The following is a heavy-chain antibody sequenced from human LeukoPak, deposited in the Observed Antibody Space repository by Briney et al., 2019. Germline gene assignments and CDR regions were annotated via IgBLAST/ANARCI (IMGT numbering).Heavy chain of an antibody. Sequence: ASVKVSCKASGYTFTGYYIHWVRQAPGQGLEWMGWINPNNGGTNYAQKFQGRVTMTRDTSIRTAYMELSRLRSDDTAVYYCARTRLQLWLHYFDYWGQGTLVTVSS. V-gene: IGHV1-2*02. CDR1: GYTFTGYY. D-gene: IGHD5-18*01. J-gene: IGHJ4*02. CDR2: INPNNGGT. CDR3: ARTRLQLWLHYFDY.